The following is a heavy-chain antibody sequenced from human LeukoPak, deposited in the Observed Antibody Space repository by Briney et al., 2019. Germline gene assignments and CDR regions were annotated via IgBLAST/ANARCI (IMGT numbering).Heavy chain of an antibody. V-gene: IGHV3-7*03. J-gene: IGHJ1*01. Sequence: GGSLRLSCVASGFIFNNYWMSWVRQAPGKGLEWVANIKHDEIEKYYVDSVKGRFTISRDNSKNSLSLQMNSLRAEDTALYYCAKGPGAAVGKRYIQHWGQGTLVTVSS. CDR1: GFIFNNYW. D-gene: IGHD6-13*01. CDR3: AKGPGAAVGKRYIQH. CDR2: IKHDEIEK.